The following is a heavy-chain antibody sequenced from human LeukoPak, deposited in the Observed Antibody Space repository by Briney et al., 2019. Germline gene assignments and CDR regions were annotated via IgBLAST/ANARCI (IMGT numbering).Heavy chain of an antibody. D-gene: IGHD2-15*01. CDR2: INAGNGNT. Sequence: GASVKVSCKASGYTFTSYAMHWVRQAPGQRLEWMGWINAGNGNTKYSQKFQGRVTITRDTSASTAYMALSSLRSEDTAVYYCARAPLGVVDNWFDPWGQGTLVTVSS. V-gene: IGHV1-3*01. J-gene: IGHJ5*02. CDR3: ARAPLGVVDNWFDP. CDR1: GYTFTSYA.